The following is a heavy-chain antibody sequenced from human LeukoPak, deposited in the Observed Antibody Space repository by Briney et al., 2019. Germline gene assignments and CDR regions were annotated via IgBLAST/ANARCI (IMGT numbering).Heavy chain of an antibody. D-gene: IGHD3-22*01. CDR2: ISSSSTTI. CDR1: GFTFSSYS. Sequence: GGSLRLSCAASGFTFSSYSMNWVRQAPGKGLEWVSYISSSSTTIYYADSVKGRFTISRDNAKNSLYLQMNSLRAEDTAVYYCERDYYDSSGHYQNFDYWGQGTLVTVSS. J-gene: IGHJ4*02. CDR3: ERDYYDSSGHYQNFDY. V-gene: IGHV3-48*01.